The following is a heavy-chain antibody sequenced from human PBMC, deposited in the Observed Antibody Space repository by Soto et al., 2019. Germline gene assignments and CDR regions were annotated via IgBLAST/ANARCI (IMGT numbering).Heavy chain of an antibody. J-gene: IGHJ3*02. D-gene: IGHD2-2*01. Sequence: GDSVKVCCKASGYPFTSYYMHLVRQAPGQGLEWMGIINPSGGSTSYAQKFQGRVTMTRDTSTSTVYMELSSLRSEDTAVYYCALVVPAANDAFDIWGQGTMVTVSS. V-gene: IGHV1-46*01. CDR2: INPSGGST. CDR1: GYPFTSYY. CDR3: ALVVPAANDAFDI.